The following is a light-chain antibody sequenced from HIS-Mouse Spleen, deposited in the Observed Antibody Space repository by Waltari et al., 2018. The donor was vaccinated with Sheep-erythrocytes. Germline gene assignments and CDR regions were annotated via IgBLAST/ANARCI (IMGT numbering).Light chain of an antibody. V-gene: IGLV2-11*01. Sequence: QSALTQPRSVSGSPGQSVTISCTGTSSAVGGYNYVPWYPQHPGKAPKLMIYDVSKRPSGVPDRFSGSKSGNAASLTISGLQAEDEADYYCCSYAGSYNHVFATGTKVTVL. CDR2: DVS. CDR3: CSYAGSYNHV. J-gene: IGLJ1*01. CDR1: SSAVGGYNY.